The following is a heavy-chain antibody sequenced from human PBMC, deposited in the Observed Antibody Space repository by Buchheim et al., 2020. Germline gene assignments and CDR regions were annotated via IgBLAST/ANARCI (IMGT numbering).Heavy chain of an antibody. Sequence: QVQLQESGPGLVKPSQTLSLTCTVSGGSISSGDYYWSWIRQPPGKGLEWIGYIYHSGSTYYNPPLKSRVTVPLNTSKNQFSLKLSSVTAADTAVYYCARDRSPTSGDFDPWGQGTL. CDR3: ARDRSPTSGDFDP. V-gene: IGHV4-30-4*01. J-gene: IGHJ5*02. CDR2: IYHSGST. D-gene: IGHD2-2*01. CDR1: GGSISSGDYY.